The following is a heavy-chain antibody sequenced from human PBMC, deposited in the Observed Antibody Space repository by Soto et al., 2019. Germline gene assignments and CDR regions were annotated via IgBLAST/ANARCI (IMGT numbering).Heavy chain of an antibody. CDR2: IMPIFRTP. J-gene: IGHJ6*02. CDR3: ARDNDRPQLGGNYYYILDV. Sequence: QVQLEQSGAEVKKPGSSVKLSCKASGGTFRNSAISWVRQAPGQGLEWMGGIMPIFRTPDYAQKFQGRVTITAAESTNTAYMELSGLRSDDTAVYYCARDNDRPQLGGNYYYILDVWGHGTTVTVSS. CDR1: GGTFRNSA. V-gene: IGHV1-69*12. D-gene: IGHD1-1*01.